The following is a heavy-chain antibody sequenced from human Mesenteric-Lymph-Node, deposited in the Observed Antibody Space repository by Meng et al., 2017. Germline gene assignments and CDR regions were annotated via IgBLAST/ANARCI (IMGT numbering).Heavy chain of an antibody. Sequence: SLTCTVSGGSISKSNYYWGWIRQPPGKGLEWIATIYYDGRTFYNPSLKSRVTISLDASKNQFSLRLGSMTAADTAVYFCATLVGPTNDFWGQGTLVTVSS. D-gene: IGHD1-26*01. CDR2: IYYDGRT. CDR1: GGSISKSNYY. V-gene: IGHV4-39*07. J-gene: IGHJ4*02. CDR3: ATLVGPTNDF.